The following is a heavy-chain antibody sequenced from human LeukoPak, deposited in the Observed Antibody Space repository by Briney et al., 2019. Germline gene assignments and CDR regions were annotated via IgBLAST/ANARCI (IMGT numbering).Heavy chain of an antibody. V-gene: IGHV3-48*04. D-gene: IGHD6-13*01. CDR1: GFTFSSYT. CDR2: ISRGSSTI. Sequence: PGGSLRLYCAASGFTFSSYTMNWVRQAPGKGREWVSYISRGSSTIYYADSVKGRFTITRDNAKNSLYLQMNSLRADDTAVYYCARWAAAGIARVGENWFDPWGQGTLVTVSS. CDR3: ARWAAAGIARVGENWFDP. J-gene: IGHJ5*02.